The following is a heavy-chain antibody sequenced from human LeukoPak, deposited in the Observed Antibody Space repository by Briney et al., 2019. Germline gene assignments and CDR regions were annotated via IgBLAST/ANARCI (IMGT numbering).Heavy chain of an antibody. D-gene: IGHD3-22*01. J-gene: IGHJ4*02. V-gene: IGHV3-30*19. CDR2: MSADGSTK. CDR1: GFTFSNYG. CDR3: ARDLPFYDNSVYDTA. Sequence: GGSLRLSCAASGFTFSNYGMHWVRQAPGRGLEWVAVMSADGSTKYYADSVKGRFTISRDNSRNTLYLQMNSLRVEDTAVYSCARDLPFYDNSVYDTAWGQGTLVTVSS.